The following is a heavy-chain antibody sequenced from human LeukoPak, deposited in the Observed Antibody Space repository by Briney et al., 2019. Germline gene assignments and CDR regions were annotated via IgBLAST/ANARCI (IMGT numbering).Heavy chain of an antibody. J-gene: IGHJ4*02. CDR3: VRRGDASSGWGDHDF. Sequence: GGSLRLSCAASGFTFNRNAISWVRQAPGKGLEWVSTIGGSGDKTFYTDSVKGRFTISRDSSKNMVHLQMNSLTGEDTALYYCVRRGDASSGWGDHDFWGQGALVTVSS. D-gene: IGHD6-19*01. V-gene: IGHV3-23*01. CDR2: IGGSGDKT. CDR1: GFTFNRNA.